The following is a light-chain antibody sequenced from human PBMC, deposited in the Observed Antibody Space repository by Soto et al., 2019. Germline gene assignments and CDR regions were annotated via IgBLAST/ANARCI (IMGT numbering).Light chain of an antibody. CDR1: QSVSSSY. Sequence: EIVLTQSPGTLSLSPGERATLSCRASQSVSSSYLAWYQQKPGQAPRLLIYGASSRATGIPDRFSGSGSGTDFTLTISRLEPEDFAVYYCQQYDSPPRTFGQGNKVEIK. CDR3: QQYDSPPRT. V-gene: IGKV3-20*01. CDR2: GAS. J-gene: IGKJ1*01.